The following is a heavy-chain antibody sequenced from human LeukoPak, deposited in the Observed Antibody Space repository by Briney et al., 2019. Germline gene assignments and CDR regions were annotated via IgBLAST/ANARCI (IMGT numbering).Heavy chain of an antibody. V-gene: IGHV1-18*01. D-gene: IGHD4-17*01. J-gene: IGHJ6*03. CDR3: AREAYGDYAAAGYMDV. Sequence: ASVKVSCKASGYTFTSYGISWVRQAPGQGLEWMGWISAYNGNTNYAQKLQGRVTMTTDTSTSTAYMELRSLRSDDTAVYYCAREAYGDYAAAGYMDVWGKGTTVTISS. CDR2: ISAYNGNT. CDR1: GYTFTSYG.